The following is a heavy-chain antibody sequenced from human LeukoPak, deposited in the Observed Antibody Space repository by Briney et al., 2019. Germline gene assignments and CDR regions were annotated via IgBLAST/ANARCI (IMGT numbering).Heavy chain of an antibody. CDR3: ARPYSNYAWCFDY. D-gene: IGHD4-11*01. Sequence: GGSLRLSCAAFGFTFSSYGMHWVRQAPGKGLEWVAVIWYDESNKYYADSVKGRFTISRDNSKNTLYLQMNSLRAEDTAVYYCARPYSNYAWCFDYWGQGTLVTVSS. CDR1: GFTFSSYG. V-gene: IGHV3-33*01. CDR2: IWYDESNK. J-gene: IGHJ4*02.